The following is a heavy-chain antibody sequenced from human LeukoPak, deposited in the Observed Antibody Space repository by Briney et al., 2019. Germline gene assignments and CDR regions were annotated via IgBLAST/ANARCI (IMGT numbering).Heavy chain of an antibody. D-gene: IGHD3-22*01. CDR1: GFTFSTHW. CDR3: APQTMILVL. Sequence: HPGGSLRLSCVASGFTFSTHWVSWVRQAPGKGLEWVANIKEDGSTTDYVDSVKGRFTISRDNAKNPVFLQTNSLRAEDTAVYYCAPQTMILVLGGQGTLVTVSS. V-gene: IGHV3-7*01. J-gene: IGHJ4*02. CDR2: IKEDGSTT.